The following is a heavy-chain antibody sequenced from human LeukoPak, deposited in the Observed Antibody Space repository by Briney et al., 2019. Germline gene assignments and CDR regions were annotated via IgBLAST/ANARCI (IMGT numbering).Heavy chain of an antibody. D-gene: IGHD4-11*01. CDR2: MWYDGSNT. CDR3: ARGLPPVMKYYFDY. Sequence: PGGSLRLSCAASGFTFNSYGMHWVRQASGKGLEWVAVMWYDGSNTYYADSVKGRFTISRDDSKNTLYLQMNSLRAEDTAMYYCARGLPPVMKYYFDYWGQGTLVTVSS. J-gene: IGHJ4*02. CDR1: GFTFNSYG. V-gene: IGHV3-33*01.